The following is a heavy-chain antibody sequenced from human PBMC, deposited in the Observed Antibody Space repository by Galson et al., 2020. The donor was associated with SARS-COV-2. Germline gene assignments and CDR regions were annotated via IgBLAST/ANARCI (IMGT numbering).Heavy chain of an antibody. V-gene: IGHV4-39*07. CDR3: ARNGLGGVLAAAWFDP. CDR2: LYYSGST. CDR1: GGSMSRSLYY. J-gene: IGHJ5*02. Sequence: SETLSLTCTVSGGSMSRSLYYWGWVRQPPGKGPEWIGSLYYSGSTYYNPSLKSRVTIFADTSKNQFSLRLSSVTAADTAVYYCARNGLGGVLAAAWFDPWGPGTLVTVSS. D-gene: IGHD3-16*01.